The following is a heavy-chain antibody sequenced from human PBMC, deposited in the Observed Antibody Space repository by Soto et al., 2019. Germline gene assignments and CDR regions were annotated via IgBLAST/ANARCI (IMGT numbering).Heavy chain of an antibody. CDR3: ARGTGILTGYYGHDY. CDR1: GGTFSSYA. Sequence: SSVKVSCKATGGTFSSYAISWVRQAPGQGLEWMGGIIPIFGTANYAQKFQGRVTITADKSTSTAYMELSSLRSEDTAVYYCARGTGILTGYYGHDYWGQGTLVTVSS. J-gene: IGHJ4*02. CDR2: IIPIFGTA. V-gene: IGHV1-69*06. D-gene: IGHD3-9*01.